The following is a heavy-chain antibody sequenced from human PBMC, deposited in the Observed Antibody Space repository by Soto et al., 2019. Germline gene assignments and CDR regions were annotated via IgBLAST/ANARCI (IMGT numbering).Heavy chain of an antibody. D-gene: IGHD2-15*01. J-gene: IGHJ4*02. CDR1: GGSVSSGDYY. CDR3: AGEDFRALTPDF. Sequence: QVQLQESGTGLVKPSQTLSLTCTVSGGSVSSGDYYWSWIRQPPGKGLEWIGYIYYSGSTYYNPSLKSRVTISVHTSKNQFSLKLSSVTAADTAVYYCAGEDFRALTPDFWGQGTLVTVSS. V-gene: IGHV4-30-4*01. CDR2: IYYSGST.